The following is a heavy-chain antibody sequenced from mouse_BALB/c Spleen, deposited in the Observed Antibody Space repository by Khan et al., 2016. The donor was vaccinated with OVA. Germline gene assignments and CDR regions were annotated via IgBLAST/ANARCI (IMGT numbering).Heavy chain of an antibody. CDR2: VSTGGSYT. CDR3: TGLAYYDDSEGFAY. D-gene: IGHD1-1*01. J-gene: IGHJ3*01. CDR1: GFTFSTYG. V-gene: IGHV5-6*01. Sequence: EVELVELGGDLVKPGGSLKLSCAASGFTFSTYGMSWVRQAPDKRLEWVATVSTGGSYTYYPDSVKGRFTISRDNAKNTLYLQMSGLRSEDTAMFYCTGLAYYDDSEGFAYWGQGTLGTVSA.